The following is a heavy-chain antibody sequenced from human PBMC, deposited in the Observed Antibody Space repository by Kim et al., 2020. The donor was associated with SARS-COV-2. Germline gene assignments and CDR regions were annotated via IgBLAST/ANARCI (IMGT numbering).Heavy chain of an antibody. CDR2: ISYDGSNK. D-gene: IGHD3-22*01. J-gene: IGHJ4*02. Sequence: GGSLRLSCAASGFTFSSYGMHWVRQAPGKGLEWVAVISYDGSNKYYADSVKGRFTISRDNSKNTLYLQMNSLRAEDTAVYYCASTQWGVVITPPFDYWGQGTLVTVSS. V-gene: IGHV3-30*03. CDR3: ASTQWGVVITPPFDY. CDR1: GFTFSSYG.